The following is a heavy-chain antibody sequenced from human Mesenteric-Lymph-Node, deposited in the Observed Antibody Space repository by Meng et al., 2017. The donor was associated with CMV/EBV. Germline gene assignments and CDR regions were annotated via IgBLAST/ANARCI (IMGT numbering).Heavy chain of an antibody. Sequence: SETLSLTCSVSGGSVSSGSYYWSWIRQPPGKGLEWIGYMYYGGSTNYNPSLKSRVTISVDMSKNQFSLKLSSVTPADTAVYYCARGLQESIWGGEGYWGQGTLVTVSS. J-gene: IGHJ4*02. CDR3: ARGLQESIWGGEGY. CDR2: MYYGGST. CDR1: GGSVSSGSYY. D-gene: IGHD3-16*01. V-gene: IGHV4-61*01.